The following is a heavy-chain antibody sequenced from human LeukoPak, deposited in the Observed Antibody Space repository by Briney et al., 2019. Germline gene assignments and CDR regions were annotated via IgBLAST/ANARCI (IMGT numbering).Heavy chain of an antibody. Sequence: SETLSLTCAVYGGSFSGYYWSWIRQPPGKGPEWIGEINHSGSTNYNPSLKSRVTISVDTSKNQFSLKLSSVTAADTAVYYCARGNPAPNIVVVPAGDYWGQGTLVTVSS. D-gene: IGHD2-2*01. CDR3: ARGNPAPNIVVVPAGDY. J-gene: IGHJ4*02. CDR1: GGSFSGYY. V-gene: IGHV4-34*01. CDR2: INHSGST.